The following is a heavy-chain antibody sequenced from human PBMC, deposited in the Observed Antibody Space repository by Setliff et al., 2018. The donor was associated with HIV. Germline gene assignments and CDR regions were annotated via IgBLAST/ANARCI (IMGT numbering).Heavy chain of an antibody. CDR3: ARDGVAGVAVAGTNLF. D-gene: IGHD6-19*01. CDR2: ISSSSGYI. CDR1: GFTFSSYS. Sequence: GGSLRLSCAASGFTFSSYSMIWARQAPGKGLEWVSSISSSSGYIYYTDSVKGRFTISRDNAKNSLSLQMNSLRAEDTAVYYCARDGVAGVAVAGTNLFWGQGTLVTVSS. J-gene: IGHJ4*02. V-gene: IGHV3-21*01.